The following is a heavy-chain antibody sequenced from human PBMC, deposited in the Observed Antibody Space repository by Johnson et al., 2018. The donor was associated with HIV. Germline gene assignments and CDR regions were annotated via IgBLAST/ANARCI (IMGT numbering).Heavy chain of an antibody. CDR2: LFSGGTT. Sequence: VQLVESGGGVVQPGRSLRLSCAASGFTFSSYAMSWVRQAPGRGLEWVSVLFSGGTTYYADSVKGRFTISRDNSKNTLFLQMNSLRAEDTAVFYCARACRDGYTCDAYDIWGQGTMVTVSS. CDR3: ARACRDGYTCDAYDI. D-gene: IGHD5-24*01. J-gene: IGHJ3*02. V-gene: IGHV3-66*01. CDR1: GFTFSSYA.